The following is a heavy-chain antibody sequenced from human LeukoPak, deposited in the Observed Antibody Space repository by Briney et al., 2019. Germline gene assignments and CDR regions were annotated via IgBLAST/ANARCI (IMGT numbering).Heavy chain of an antibody. J-gene: IGHJ4*02. CDR1: GGSMSNIYY. D-gene: IGHD6-13*01. CDR3: ARDRAAAGMEGVRYYFDY. Sequence: PSETLSLTCNVSGGSMSNIYYWGWIRQPPGKGLEWIGNIFYSGITYYNPSLRSRVTIAIDTSKSQFSLKLSSVTAADTAVYYCARDRAAAGMEGVRYYFDYWGQGTLVTVSS. V-gene: IGHV4-39*07. CDR2: IFYSGIT.